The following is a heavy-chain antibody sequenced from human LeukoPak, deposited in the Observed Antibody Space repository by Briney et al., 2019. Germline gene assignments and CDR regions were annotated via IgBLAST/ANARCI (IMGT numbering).Heavy chain of an antibody. CDR3: ARGTGYSVVDY. J-gene: IGHJ4*02. CDR2: IKRDGRST. V-gene: IGHV3-74*01. Sequence: GSPRLSCSASGFTFSNYWMHWVRQAPGKGLVWVSRIKRDGRSTSHADSVKGRFTISKEHAQNTLYLQMNSLRAEDTAVYYCARGTGYSVVDYWGQGTLVTVS. CDR1: GFTFSNYW. D-gene: IGHD5-18*01.